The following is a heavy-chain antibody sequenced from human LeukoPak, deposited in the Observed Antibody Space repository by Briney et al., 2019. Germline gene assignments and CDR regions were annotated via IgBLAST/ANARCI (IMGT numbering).Heavy chain of an antibody. J-gene: IGHJ6*02. CDR2: IYYSGST. D-gene: IGHD4-23*01. Sequence: SETLSLTCIVSGGSISSISSNNYHWGWIRQPPGKGLEWIGSIYYSGSTYYNPSLKSRVTISVDTSKHQFSLKLSSVTAADTALYYCAREMGVVTAHGIDVWGQGTTVTVSS. V-gene: IGHV4-39*02. CDR1: GGSISSISSNNYH. CDR3: AREMGVVTAHGIDV.